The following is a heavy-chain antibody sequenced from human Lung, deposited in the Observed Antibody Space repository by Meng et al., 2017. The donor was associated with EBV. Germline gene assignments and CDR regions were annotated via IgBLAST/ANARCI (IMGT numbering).Heavy chain of an antibody. V-gene: IGHV1-69*06. J-gene: IGHJ4*02. D-gene: IGHD5-12*01. CDR2: IIPVFGET. CDR3: GSRRGYTGYIIDS. Sequence: VQLVQSGAEVKKPGSSVMVACKASGDSFDNFVISWVRQAPGQGLEWMGGIIPVFGETNYAQKFQGRVTFIADNSTSTVYMELSSLKSDDTAVYYCGSRRGYTGYIIDSWGQGTLVTVSS. CDR1: GDSFDNFV.